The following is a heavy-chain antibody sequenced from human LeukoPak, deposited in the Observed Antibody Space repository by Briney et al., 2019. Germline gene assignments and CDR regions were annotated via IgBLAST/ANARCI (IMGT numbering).Heavy chain of an antibody. CDR2: ISGSGGST. V-gene: IGHV3-23*01. Sequence: GGSLRLSCAASGFTFSSYGMHWVRQAPGKGLEWVSAISGSGGSTYYADSVKGRFTISRDNSRNTLYLQMNSLRAEDTAVYYCAKRLYMTTVVSHWGQGTLVTVSS. J-gene: IGHJ4*02. D-gene: IGHD4-23*01. CDR1: GFTFSSYG. CDR3: AKRLYMTTVVSH.